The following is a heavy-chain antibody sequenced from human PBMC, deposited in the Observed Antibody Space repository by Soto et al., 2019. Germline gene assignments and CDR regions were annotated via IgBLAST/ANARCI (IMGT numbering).Heavy chain of an antibody. CDR2: IIPIIGAP. CDR3: ATKGEGAAPGDYLDF. V-gene: IGHV1-69*01. J-gene: IGHJ4*02. D-gene: IGHD3-16*01. CDR1: GGNFNSYA. Sequence: QVQLVQSGAEVKKPGSSEKVSCKGSGGNFNSYAMSWVRQAPGQGLEWMAGIIPIIGAPNYAQKFQGRVTITADESTNTVYMDVNSLTSDDTAIYYCATKGEGAAPGDYLDFWGPGTLVTVSS.